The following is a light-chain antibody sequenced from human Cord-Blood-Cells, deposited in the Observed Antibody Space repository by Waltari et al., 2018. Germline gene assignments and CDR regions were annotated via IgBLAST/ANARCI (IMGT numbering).Light chain of an antibody. V-gene: IGKV1-39*01. Sequence: VGDRATITCRASQSISSYLNWYQQKPGKAPKLLIYAASSLQSGVPSRFSGSGSGTDFTLTISSLQPEDFATYYCQQSYSTPYTFGQGTKLEIK. CDR1: QSISSY. CDR3: QQSYSTPYT. J-gene: IGKJ2*01. CDR2: AAS.